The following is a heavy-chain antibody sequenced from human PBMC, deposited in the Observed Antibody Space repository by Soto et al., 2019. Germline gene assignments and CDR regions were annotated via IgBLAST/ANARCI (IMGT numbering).Heavy chain of an antibody. D-gene: IGHD3-10*01. V-gene: IGHV1-69*06. Sequence: QVQLVQSGAEVKKPGSSVKVSCKASGGTFSSYAISWVRQAPGQGLEWMGGIIPIFGTANYAQKFQGRVTITADKATSTAYMELRRLRSEDTAVYYCARVLYYYGSGSWGIGYWGQGTLVTVSS. CDR3: ARVLYYYGSGSWGIGY. CDR1: GGTFSSYA. J-gene: IGHJ4*02. CDR2: IIPIFGTA.